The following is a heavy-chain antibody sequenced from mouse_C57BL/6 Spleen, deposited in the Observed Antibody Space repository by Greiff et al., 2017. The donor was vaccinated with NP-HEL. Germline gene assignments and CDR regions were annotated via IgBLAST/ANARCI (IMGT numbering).Heavy chain of an antibody. CDR2: IYPRSGNT. CDR3: ARSLIITTVGGNYFDY. CDR1: GYTFTSYG. Sequence: QVQLQQSGAELARPGASVKLSCKASGYTFTSYGISWVKQRTGQGLEWIGEIYPRSGNTYYNEKFKGKATLTADKSSSTAYMELRSLTSEDSAVYVGARSLIITTVGGNYFDYWGQGTTLTVSS. V-gene: IGHV1-81*01. D-gene: IGHD1-1*01. J-gene: IGHJ2*01.